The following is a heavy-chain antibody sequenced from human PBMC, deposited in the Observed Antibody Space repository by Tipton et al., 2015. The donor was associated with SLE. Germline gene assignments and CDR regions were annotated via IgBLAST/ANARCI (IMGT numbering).Heavy chain of an antibody. V-gene: IGHV3-53*05. CDR2: IYSGGST. D-gene: IGHD3-10*01. J-gene: IGHJ4*02. Sequence: SLRLSCAASGFTVSSNYMSWVRQAPGKGLEWVSVIYSGGSTYYADSVKGRFTISRDNSKNMVYLQMNSLRSEDTAVYYCAKDRGFGELYLDSWGQGTLVTVSS. CDR3: AKDRGFGELYLDS. CDR1: GFTVSSNY.